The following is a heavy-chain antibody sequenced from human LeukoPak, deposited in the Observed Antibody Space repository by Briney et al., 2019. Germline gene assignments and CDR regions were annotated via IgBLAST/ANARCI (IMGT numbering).Heavy chain of an antibody. J-gene: IGHJ6*02. CDR2: IIPILGIA. CDR1: GGTFSSYA. D-gene: IGHD3-10*01. CDR3: ASYGSGIGPDV. V-gene: IGHV1-69*04. Sequence: ASVKVSCKASGGTFSSYAISWVRQAPGQGLEWMGRIIPILGIANYAQKFQGRVTITADKSTSTAYMELSSLRSEDTAVYYCASYGSGIGPDVWGQGTTVTVSS.